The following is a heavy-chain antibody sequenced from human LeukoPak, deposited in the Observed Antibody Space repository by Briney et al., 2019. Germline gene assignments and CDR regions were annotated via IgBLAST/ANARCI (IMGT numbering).Heavy chain of an antibody. V-gene: IGHV1-2*02. D-gene: IGHD2-2*01. Sequence: GSVKVSCKASGGTFSSYAISWVRQAPGHGLEWMGWINPNSGGTNYAQKFQGRVTMTRDTSISTFYMELSRLRSDDTAVYYCARDVGEYCSSMNCYASDHWGQGTLVTVSS. CDR2: INPNSGGT. J-gene: IGHJ4*02. CDR1: GGTFSSYA. CDR3: ARDVGEYCSSMNCYASDH.